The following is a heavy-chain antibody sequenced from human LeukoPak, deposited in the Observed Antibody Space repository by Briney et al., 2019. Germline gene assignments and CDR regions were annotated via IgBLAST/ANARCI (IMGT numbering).Heavy chain of an antibody. D-gene: IGHD5-18*01. J-gene: IGHJ4*02. CDR1: GFTFSTFA. CDR2: ISGSGDNT. V-gene: IGHV3-23*01. CDR3: ANRPRILYSHGLSYYFDY. Sequence: GGSLRLSCAASGFTFSTFAMNWVRQAPGKGLEWVSSISGSGDNTYYADSVKGRFTISRDNSKNTLYLQMNSLRVEDTAVYYCANRPRILYSHGLSYYFDYWGQGTQVTVSS.